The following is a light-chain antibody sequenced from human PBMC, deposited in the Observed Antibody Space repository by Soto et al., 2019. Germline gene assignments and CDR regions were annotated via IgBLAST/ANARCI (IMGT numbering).Light chain of an antibody. Sequence: DIQMTQSPSTLSASVGDRITISGRASQSISGGLCWCHRKPGKATKLLIYDASSLEYGVPSRFSGSGSGTEFTLTISSLQTDDFSTYYCQQYHSYWTFGQGTKVDIK. CDR3: QQYHSYWT. CDR1: QSISGG. J-gene: IGKJ1*01. CDR2: DAS. V-gene: IGKV1-5*01.